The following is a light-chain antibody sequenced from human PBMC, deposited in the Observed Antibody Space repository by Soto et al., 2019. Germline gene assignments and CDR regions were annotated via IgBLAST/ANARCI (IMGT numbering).Light chain of an antibody. CDR3: QQYNKWPPIT. Sequence: EIVLTQSPATLSLSPGERATLSCRASQSIDNQLAWYQQRPGQAPRLLISGASTRATGIPVRFSGSGSGTEFTLTISSLQSEDSAVYYCQQYNKWPPITFGQGTRLEIK. CDR2: GAS. J-gene: IGKJ5*01. CDR1: QSIDNQ. V-gene: IGKV3-15*01.